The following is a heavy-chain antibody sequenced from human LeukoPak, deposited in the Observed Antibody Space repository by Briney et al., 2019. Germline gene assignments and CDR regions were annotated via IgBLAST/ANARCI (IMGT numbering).Heavy chain of an antibody. CDR3: ARDKGYEGGSYDGAFDI. V-gene: IGHV4-30-2*01. CDR2: IYHSGST. J-gene: IGHJ3*02. CDR1: GGSISSGGYY. D-gene: IGHD1-26*01. Sequence: PSQTLSLTCTVSGGSISSGGYYWSWIRQPPGKGLEWIGYIYHSGSTYYNPSLKSRVTISVDRSKNQFSLKLSSVTAADTAVYYCARDKGYEGGSYDGAFDIWGQGTMVTVS.